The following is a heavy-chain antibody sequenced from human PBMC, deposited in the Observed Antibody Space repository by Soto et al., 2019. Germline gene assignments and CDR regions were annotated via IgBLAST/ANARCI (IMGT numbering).Heavy chain of an antibody. D-gene: IGHD3-10*01. CDR2: ISGSGGST. J-gene: IGHJ6*02. CDR3: AKGLRRLLRTQYYYGLDV. V-gene: IGHV3-23*01. Sequence: EVQLLESGGGLVQPGGSLRLSCAASGFTFSPYAMSWVRQAPGKGLEWVSSISGSGGSTNYADSVKGRFTVSRDNSKRTLSLQISSLREEDTAIYYCAKGLRRLLRTQYYYGLDVWGRGTTVTVSS. CDR1: GFTFSPYA.